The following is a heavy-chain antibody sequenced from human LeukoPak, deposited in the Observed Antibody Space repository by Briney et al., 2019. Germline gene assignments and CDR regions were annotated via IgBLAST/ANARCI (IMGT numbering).Heavy chain of an antibody. Sequence: GGSLRLSCAASGFTFSSYAMSWVRQAPGKGLEWVSGISGSGGSTYYADSVKGRFTISRDNSKNTLYLQMNSPRAEDTAVYYCAKYASGWYGYFDYWGQGTLVTVSS. D-gene: IGHD6-19*01. CDR2: ISGSGGST. J-gene: IGHJ4*02. V-gene: IGHV3-23*01. CDR1: GFTFSSYA. CDR3: AKYASGWYGYFDY.